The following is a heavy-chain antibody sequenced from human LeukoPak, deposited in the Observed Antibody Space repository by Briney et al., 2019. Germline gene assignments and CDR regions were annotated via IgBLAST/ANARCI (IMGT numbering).Heavy chain of an antibody. CDR2: ISSNGGST. J-gene: IGHJ4*02. CDR3: ARMTLYGSGTVH. D-gene: IGHD3-10*01. Sequence: GGLRLSCAASGFTFSSYSMHWVRQAPGKGLEYVSGISSNGGSTWYAGSVKGRFTISRDNSKNTVNLQLGSLRIEDTAVYHCARMTLYGSGTVHWGQGILVTVSS. CDR1: GFTFSSYS. V-gene: IGHV3-64*02.